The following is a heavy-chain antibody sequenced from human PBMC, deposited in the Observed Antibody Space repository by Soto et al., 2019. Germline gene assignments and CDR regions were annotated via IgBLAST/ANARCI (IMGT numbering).Heavy chain of an antibody. Sequence: SETLSLTCAVYGGSFSGYSWNWIRQPPGKGLEWIGEINHSGSTNYNPSLKRRVTISLDTSKNQFSLRLTSLTAADTAVYFCARAPQIVAMGRPFDYWGQGILVTVSS. V-gene: IGHV4-34*01. CDR1: GGSFSGYS. D-gene: IGHD5-12*01. J-gene: IGHJ4*02. CDR2: INHSGST. CDR3: ARAPQIVAMGRPFDY.